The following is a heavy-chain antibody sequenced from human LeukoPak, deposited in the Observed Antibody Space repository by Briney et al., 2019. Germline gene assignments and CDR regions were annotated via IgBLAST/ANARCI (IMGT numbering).Heavy chain of an antibody. CDR1: EFTFSGHY. Sequence: GGSLSLSCAASEFTFSGHYMSWIRQAPGKGLEWVSYICDSGRTIYYADSVKGRFTISRDNAKNSVYLQMNNLRAEDTAVYCCARDRLGDYDHSGYYDKWGQGTLVTVSS. V-gene: IGHV3-11*01. CDR2: ICDSGRTI. CDR3: ARDRLGDYDHSGYYDK. J-gene: IGHJ4*02. D-gene: IGHD3-22*01.